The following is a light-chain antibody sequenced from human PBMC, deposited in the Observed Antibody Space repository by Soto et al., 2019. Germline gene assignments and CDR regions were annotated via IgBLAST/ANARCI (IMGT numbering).Light chain of an antibody. Sequence: QSVLTQPPSVSAAPGQKVTISCSGSSSNIGNNYVSWYQQLPGTAPKLLIYENNKRPSGIPDRFSGSKSGTSATLGITGLQTGDEADYYCGTWDSSLSAGGVVFGGGTKLTDL. CDR3: GTWDSSLSAGGVV. J-gene: IGLJ2*01. CDR1: SSNIGNNY. V-gene: IGLV1-51*02. CDR2: ENN.